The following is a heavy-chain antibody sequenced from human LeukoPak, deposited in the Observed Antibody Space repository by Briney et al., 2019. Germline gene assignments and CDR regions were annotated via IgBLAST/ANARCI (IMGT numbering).Heavy chain of an antibody. CDR2: MNPNSGNT. CDR3: ASARSIAAAHQPYDY. D-gene: IGHD6-13*01. V-gene: IGHV1-8*01. CDR1: GYTFTSYD. Sequence: ASVKVSCKASGYTFTSYDINWVRQATGQGLEWMGWMNPNSGNTGYAQKFQGRVTMTRNTSISTAYMELSSLRSEDTAVYYCASARSIAAAHQPYDYWGQGTLVTVSS. J-gene: IGHJ4*02.